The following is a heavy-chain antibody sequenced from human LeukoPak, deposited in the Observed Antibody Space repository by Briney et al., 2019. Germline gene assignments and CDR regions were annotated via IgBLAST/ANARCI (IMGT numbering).Heavy chain of an antibody. D-gene: IGHD2-15*01. CDR1: GFTVSTNS. J-gene: IGHJ6*03. CDR3: ARDSSGGSCYSCYYYYMDV. V-gene: IGHV3-53*01. Sequence: PGGSLRLSCTVSGFTVSTNSMSWVRQAPGKGLEWVSFIYSDNTHYSDSVKGRFTISRDNSKNTLYLQMNSLRAEDTAVYYCARDSSGGSCYSCYYYYMDVWGKGTTVTISS. CDR2: IYSDNT.